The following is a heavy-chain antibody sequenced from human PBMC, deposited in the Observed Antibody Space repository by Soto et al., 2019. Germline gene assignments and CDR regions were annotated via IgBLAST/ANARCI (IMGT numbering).Heavy chain of an antibody. Sequence: ASVKVSCKASGGTFSSYAISWVRQAPGQGLEWMGGIIPIFGAANYAQKFQGRVTITADESTSTAYMELSSLRSEDTAVYYCARGLIVGATSPRHGGMDVWGQGTTVTVSS. CDR3: ARGLIVGATSPRHGGMDV. J-gene: IGHJ6*02. CDR2: IIPIFGAA. V-gene: IGHV1-69*13. CDR1: GGTFSSYA. D-gene: IGHD1-26*01.